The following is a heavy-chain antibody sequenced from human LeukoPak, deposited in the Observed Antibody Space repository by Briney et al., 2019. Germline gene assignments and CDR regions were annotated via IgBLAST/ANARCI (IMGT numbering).Heavy chain of an antibody. CDR2: IYTSGST. CDR3: ARGRVSSDYGSVWFDP. V-gene: IGHV4-4*07. J-gene: IGHJ5*02. Sequence: PSETLSLTRNDPGGSNRSYYWSRIRKPARKGPDWIGRIYTSGSTNYNPSLKSRVTISVDKSKNQFSLKLSSVTAADTAVYYCARGRVSSDYGSVWFDPWGQGTLVTVSS. CDR1: GGSNRSYY. D-gene: IGHD3-10*01.